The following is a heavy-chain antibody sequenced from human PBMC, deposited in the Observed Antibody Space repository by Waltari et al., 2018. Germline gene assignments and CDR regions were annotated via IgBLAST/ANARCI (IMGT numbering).Heavy chain of an antibody. Sequence: EVQLVESGGGLVQPGGSRRRSCADSGFTCGSHALDWVRRAPGKGLEWVSAISGSGGSTYYADSVKRRFTISRDNSQNTLYLQMNSLRAEDTAVYYCAKGGYDFWSGLHAWGQGTLVTVSS. CDR1: GFTCGSHA. V-gene: IGHV3-23*04. J-gene: IGHJ5*02. CDR3: AKGGYDFWSGLHA. D-gene: IGHD3-3*01. CDR2: ISGSGGST.